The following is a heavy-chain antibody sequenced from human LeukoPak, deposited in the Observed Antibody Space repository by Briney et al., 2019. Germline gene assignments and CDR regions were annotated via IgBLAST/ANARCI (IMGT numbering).Heavy chain of an antibody. CDR2: IWYDGSYK. V-gene: IGHV3-33*01. D-gene: IGHD3-22*01. CDR3: AREYYDISDYPRQHYFDY. J-gene: IGHJ4*02. Sequence: GGSLRLSCAASGFTFITYGMHWVRQAPGKGLEWVGLIWYDGSYKYYADSVKGRFTISRDNSKNTLYLQMNSLRAEDTAVYYCAREYYDISDYPRQHYFDYWGQGTLVTVSS. CDR1: GFTFITYG.